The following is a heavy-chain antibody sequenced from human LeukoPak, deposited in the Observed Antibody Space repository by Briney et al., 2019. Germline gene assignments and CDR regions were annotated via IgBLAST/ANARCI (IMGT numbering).Heavy chain of an antibody. CDR1: GYTFTSYD. J-gene: IGHJ4*02. CDR2: MNSNSGGT. CDR3: ARGGAYTYGYY. D-gene: IGHD5-18*01. V-gene: IGHV1-2*02. Sequence: GASVKVSCKASGYTFTSYDINWVRQATGQGLEWMGWMNSNSGGTNYAQKFQGRVTMTRDTSISTAYMELSSLRSDDTAVYYCARGGAYTYGYYWGQGTLVTVSS.